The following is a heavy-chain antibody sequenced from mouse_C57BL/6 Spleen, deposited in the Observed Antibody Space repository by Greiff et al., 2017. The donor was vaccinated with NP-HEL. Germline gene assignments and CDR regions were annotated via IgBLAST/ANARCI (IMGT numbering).Heavy chain of an antibody. CDR1: GYAFTNYL. D-gene: IGHD1-1*01. CDR2: INPGSGGT. Sequence: VQLQQSGAELVRPGTSVKVSCKASGYAFTNYLIEWVKQRPGQGLEWIGVINPGSGGTNYNEKFKGKATLTADKSSSTAYMQLSSLTSEDSAVYFCARSKYYGSSYDYFDVWGTGTTVTVSS. CDR3: ARSKYYGSSYDYFDV. J-gene: IGHJ1*03. V-gene: IGHV1-54*01.